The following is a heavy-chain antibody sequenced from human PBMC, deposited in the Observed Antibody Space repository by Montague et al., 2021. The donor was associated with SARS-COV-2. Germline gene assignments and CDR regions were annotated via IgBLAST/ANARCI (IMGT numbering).Heavy chain of an antibody. CDR2: ISHSGTT. J-gene: IGHJ3*02. CDR1: GFSIGSGDY. Sequence: SETLSLTCTVSGFSIGSGDYWGWVRQPPGKGLEWIGSISHSGTTYYNPSRQSRLTMSIDTSTNQFSLMLTSVTAADTAVFFCVREKAGGLRNVFDIWGQGTTVTVSS. V-gene: IGHV4-38-2*02. CDR3: VREKAGGLRNVFDI.